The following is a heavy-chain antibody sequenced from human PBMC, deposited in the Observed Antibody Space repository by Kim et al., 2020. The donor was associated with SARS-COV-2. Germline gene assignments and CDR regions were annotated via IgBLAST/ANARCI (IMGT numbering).Heavy chain of an antibody. D-gene: IGHD6-13*01. CDR2: IYPGDSDT. CDR3: GIGSRWSRVYFDY. V-gene: IGHV5-51*01. Sequence: GESLKISCKGSGYSFTSYWIGWVRQMPGKGLEWMGIIYPGDSDTRYSPSFQGQVTISADKSISTAYLQWSSLTASDTAMYYCGIGSRWSRVYFDYWGQGTLVTVSS. J-gene: IGHJ4*02. CDR1: GYSFTSYW.